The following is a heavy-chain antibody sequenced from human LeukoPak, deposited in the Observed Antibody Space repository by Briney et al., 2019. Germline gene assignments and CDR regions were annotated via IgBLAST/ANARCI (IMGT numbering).Heavy chain of an antibody. J-gene: IGHJ5*02. Sequence: GASVKVSCKTSGYTFTDYAMHWLRQAPGQRLEWMGWINAGNGKTEYSQKFQGRVTITRDTSASTAYMELSSQRSEDTAIYYCAREAVVVVAATPRNWFDPWGQGTLVTVSS. CDR1: GYTFTDYA. V-gene: IGHV1-3*01. CDR3: AREAVVVVAATPRNWFDP. D-gene: IGHD2-15*01. CDR2: INAGNGKT.